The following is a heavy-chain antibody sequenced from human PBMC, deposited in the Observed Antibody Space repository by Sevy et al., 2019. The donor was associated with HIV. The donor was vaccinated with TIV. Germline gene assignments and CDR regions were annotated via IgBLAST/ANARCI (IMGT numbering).Heavy chain of an antibody. CDR2: IKDDGSEK. D-gene: IGHD3-10*01. J-gene: IGHJ3*01. CDR3: VRTYYRTGYNNFRDGIFDL. V-gene: IGHV3-7*03. CDR1: GFTFDYYW. Sequence: GGSLRLSCAASGFTFDYYWMNWVRQAPGKGLEWVANIKDDGSEKHYVDSVKGRFTISRDNAKNQLYVQMSSLRVEDTADYYCVRTYYRTGYNNFRDGIFDLWGQGTKVTVSS.